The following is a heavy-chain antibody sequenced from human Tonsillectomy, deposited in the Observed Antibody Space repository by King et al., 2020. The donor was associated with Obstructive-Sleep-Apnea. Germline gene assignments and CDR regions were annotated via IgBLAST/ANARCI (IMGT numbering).Heavy chain of an antibody. CDR2: IYYSGST. CDR3: ARVGRSAMVRGVDY. D-gene: IGHD3-10*01. CDR1: GGSISSGDYY. J-gene: IGHJ4*02. V-gene: IGHV4-30-4*01. Sequence: QLQESGPGLVKPSQTLSLTCTVSGGSISSGDYYWGLIRQPPGKGLEWIGYIYYSGSTFYNPSLKRRVTISVDTSKNQFSLKLSSVTAADTAVYYCARVGRSAMVRGVDYWGQGTLVTVSS.